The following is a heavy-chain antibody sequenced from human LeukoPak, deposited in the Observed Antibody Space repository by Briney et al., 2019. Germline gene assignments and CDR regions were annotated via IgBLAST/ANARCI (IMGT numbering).Heavy chain of an antibody. D-gene: IGHD3-3*01. CDR2: FDPEDGET. CDR3: AAIFGVVIMERFDY. Sequence: ASVKVSCKVSGYTLTELSMHWVRQAPGKGLEWMGGFDPEDGETIYAQKFQGRVTMTEDTSTDTAYMELSSLRSEDTAVYYFAAIFGVVIMERFDYWGKGTLVTVSS. J-gene: IGHJ4*02. CDR1: GYTLTELS. V-gene: IGHV1-24*01.